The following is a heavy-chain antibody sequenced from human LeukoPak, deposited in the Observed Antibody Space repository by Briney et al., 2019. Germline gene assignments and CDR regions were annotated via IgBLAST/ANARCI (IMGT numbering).Heavy chain of an antibody. CDR1: GFTFSSYA. Sequence: GSLRLSCAASGFTFSSYAMSWVRQAPGKGLEWVSAISGSGGSTYYADSVKGRFTISRDNSKNTLYLQMNSLRAEDTAVYYCAKPPRGEVLRFLEWSDWGQGTLVTVSS. V-gene: IGHV3-23*01. D-gene: IGHD3-3*01. J-gene: IGHJ1*01. CDR2: ISGSGGST. CDR3: AKPPRGEVLRFLEWSD.